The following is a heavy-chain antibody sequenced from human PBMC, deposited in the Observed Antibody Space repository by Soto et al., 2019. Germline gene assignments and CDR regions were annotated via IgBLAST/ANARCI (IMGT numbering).Heavy chain of an antibody. V-gene: IGHV3-30*18. D-gene: IGHD5-12*01. Sequence: ESVGGVVQPGRSLRLSCAASGFTFSDYGIHWVRQAPGKGLEWVAVISYEGSKTYYADSVKGRFTISRDNSKNTLYLQMASLRPEDTAVYYCAKDHWAAYSGYAIRNDLDVWGQGTTVTVSS. CDR2: ISYEGSKT. CDR1: GFTFSDYG. J-gene: IGHJ6*02. CDR3: AKDHWAAYSGYAIRNDLDV.